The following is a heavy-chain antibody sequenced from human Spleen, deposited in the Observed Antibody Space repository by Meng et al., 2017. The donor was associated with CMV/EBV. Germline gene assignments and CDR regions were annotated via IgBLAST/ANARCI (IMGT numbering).Heavy chain of an antibody. Sequence: GESLKISCAASGFTFSSYWMSWVRQAPGKGLEWVANIKQDGSEKYYVDSVKGRFTISRDNAKNSLYLQVNSLRAEDMTVYYCVRGGDYRYHFDYWGQGTLVTVSS. CDR1: GFTFSSYW. V-gene: IGHV3-7*03. J-gene: IGHJ4*02. CDR2: IKQDGSEK. CDR3: VRGGDYRYHFDY. D-gene: IGHD2-21*02.